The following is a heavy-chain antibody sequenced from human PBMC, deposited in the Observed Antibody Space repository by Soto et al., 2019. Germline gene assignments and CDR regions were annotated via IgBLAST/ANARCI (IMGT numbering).Heavy chain of an antibody. CDR2: ISAYNGNT. V-gene: IGHV1-18*01. Sequence: QVQLVQSGAEVKKPGASVKVSCKASGYTFTSYGISWVRQAPGQGLEWMGWISAYNGNTNYAQKLQGRVTMTTDTSTSTAYMERRSLRSDETAVYYWARPPSLRRVIIEDLGFDTGGQGTRFTVSS. D-gene: IGHD3-9*01. CDR3: ARPPSLRRVIIEDLGFDT. CDR1: GYTFTSYG. J-gene: IGHJ3*02.